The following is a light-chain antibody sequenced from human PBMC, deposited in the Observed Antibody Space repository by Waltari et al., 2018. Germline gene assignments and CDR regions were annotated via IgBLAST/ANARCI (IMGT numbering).Light chain of an antibody. Sequence: EIVLTQSPGTLSLSPGERATLSCRASQIGSSSYLAWYQQKPGQAPRLLIYGASSRATGSPDRFSGSGSGTDFTLTISRLEPEDFAVYYCQQYGTAPRRYTFGQGTKLEIK. V-gene: IGKV3-20*01. CDR2: GAS. CDR3: QQYGTAPRRYT. J-gene: IGKJ2*01. CDR1: QIGSSSY.